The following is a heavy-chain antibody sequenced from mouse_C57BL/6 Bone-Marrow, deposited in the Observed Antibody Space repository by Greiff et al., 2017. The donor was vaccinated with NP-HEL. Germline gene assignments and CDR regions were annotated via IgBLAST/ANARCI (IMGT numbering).Heavy chain of an antibody. Sequence: VQLVESGAELVKPGASVKISCKASGYAFSSYWMNWVKERPGKGLEWIGQIYPGDGDTKYNGKFKGKATLTADKSYSTTYMQVNSLTSEDSAVYFCARGGYGLRRFGYAMDYWGQGTSVTVSS. CDR3: ARGGYGLRRFGYAMDY. CDR2: IYPGDGDT. J-gene: IGHJ4*01. CDR1: GYAFSSYW. V-gene: IGHV1-80*01. D-gene: IGHD1-1*01.